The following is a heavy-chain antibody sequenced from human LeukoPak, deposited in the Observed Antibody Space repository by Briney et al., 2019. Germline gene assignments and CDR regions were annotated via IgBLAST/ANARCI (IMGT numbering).Heavy chain of an antibody. J-gene: IGHJ5*02. CDR2: IKSNTAGGTT. V-gene: IGHV3-15*01. CDR1: GLTFNNSW. D-gene: IGHD1-14*01. Sequence: GGPLTLPCAASGLTFNNSWMSWARQAPGKALEWVGRIKSNTAGGTTHYAARAKGRFTISRDDSKNTLYLQMNSLKTEDTAVYYCTAEPNWFDPWGQGTLVTVSS. CDR3: TAEPNWFDP.